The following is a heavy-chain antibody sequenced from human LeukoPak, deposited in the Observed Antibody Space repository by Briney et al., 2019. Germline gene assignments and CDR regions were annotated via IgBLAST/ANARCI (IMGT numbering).Heavy chain of an antibody. Sequence: GASVKVSCVASGYTFSNYGISWVRQAPGQGLEWMGWIGDYKSNTKYAQKLQDRVTMTTDTSTSTAYMELRSLTSDDTAVYYCARDPSGSYYTANAFDIWGQGTMVTVSS. CDR3: ARDPSGSYYTANAFDI. CDR2: IGDYKSNT. D-gene: IGHD1-26*01. V-gene: IGHV1-18*01. J-gene: IGHJ3*02. CDR1: GYTFSNYG.